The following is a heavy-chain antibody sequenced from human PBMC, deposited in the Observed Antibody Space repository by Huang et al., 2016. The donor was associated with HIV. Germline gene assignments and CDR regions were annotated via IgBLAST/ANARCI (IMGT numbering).Heavy chain of an antibody. CDR1: GGSFSGYY. Sequence: QVQLEQWGAGLLKASETLSLTCAVYGGSFSGYYWNWLRQAPGKGLEWVGEINHSGNTNYNPPLKSRVNRSVDTSKSQFSLYLTALIAAYTGTYFCARRYNSRRDYWGRGTLVTVHS. J-gene: IGHJ4*02. CDR2: INHSGNT. D-gene: IGHD3-22*01. CDR3: ARRYNSRRDY. V-gene: IGHV4-34*02.